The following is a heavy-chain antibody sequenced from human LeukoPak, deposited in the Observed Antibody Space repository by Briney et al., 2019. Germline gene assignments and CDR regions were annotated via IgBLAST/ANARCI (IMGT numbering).Heavy chain of an antibody. Sequence: GGSLRLSCAASGFTFSSYEMNWVRQAPGKGLEWVSYTSSSGSTIYYADSVKGRFTISRDNSKRSVYLQMNSLRAKDTATYYCARGESSYCSGGCYFASWGQGTLVTISS. CDR2: TSSSGSTI. J-gene: IGHJ5*01. CDR1: GFTFSSYE. V-gene: IGHV3-48*03. D-gene: IGHD2-15*01. CDR3: ARGESSYCSGGCYFAS.